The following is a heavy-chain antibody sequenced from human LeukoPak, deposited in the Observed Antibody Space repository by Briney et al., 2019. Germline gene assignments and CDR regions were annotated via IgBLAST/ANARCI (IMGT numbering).Heavy chain of an antibody. CDR2: IYYSGST. J-gene: IGHJ4*02. CDR3: ARDSTTVMADY. D-gene: IGHD4-17*01. Sequence: PSETLSLTCTVSGGSVSSGSYYWSWIRQPPGKGLEWIGYIYYSGSTNYNLSLKSRVTISVDTSKNQFSLKLSSVTAADTAVYYCARDSTTVMADYWGQGTLVTVSS. V-gene: IGHV4-61*01. CDR1: GGSVSSGSYY.